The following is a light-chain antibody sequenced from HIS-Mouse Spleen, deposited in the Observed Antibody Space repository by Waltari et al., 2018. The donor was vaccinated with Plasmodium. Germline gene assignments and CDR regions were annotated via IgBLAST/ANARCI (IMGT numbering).Light chain of an antibody. J-gene: IGLJ3*02. V-gene: IGLV3-25*03. CDR1: ALPKQN. CDR2: KDS. CDR3: QSADSSGTPNWV. Sequence: SYELTQPPSVSVSPGKTARNTCSGDALPKQNAYWYQQKPGQAPVLVLYKDSERPSGIPERFSGSSSGTTVTLTISGVQAEDEADYYCQSADSSGTPNWVFGGGTKLTVL.